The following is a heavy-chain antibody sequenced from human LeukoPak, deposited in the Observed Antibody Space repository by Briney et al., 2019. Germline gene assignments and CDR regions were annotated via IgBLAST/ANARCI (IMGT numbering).Heavy chain of an antibody. CDR2: FDPEDGET. CDR1: GYTLTESS. V-gene: IGHV1-24*01. Sequence: GASVKVSCKVSGYTLTESSMHWVRQAPGKGLEWMGGFDPEDGETIYAQKFQGRVTMTEDTSTDTAYMELSSVRSEDTAVYYCATGLAVAGIAFDIWGQGTMVTVSS. J-gene: IGHJ3*02. CDR3: ATGLAVAGIAFDI. D-gene: IGHD6-19*01.